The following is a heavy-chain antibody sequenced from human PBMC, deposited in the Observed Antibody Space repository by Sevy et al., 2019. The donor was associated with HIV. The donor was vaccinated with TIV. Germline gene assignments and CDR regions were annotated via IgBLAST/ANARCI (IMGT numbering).Heavy chain of an antibody. CDR1: GGTFSSYA. V-gene: IGHV1-69*13. J-gene: IGHJ6*02. CDR2: IIPIFGTA. Sequence: ASVKVSCKASGGTFSSYAISWVRQAPGQGLEWMGGIIPIFGTANYAQKFQGRVTITADESTSTAYMELSSLRSEDTAVYYCARANDYYYGMDVWGQGTTVTVSS. CDR3: ARANDYYYGMDV.